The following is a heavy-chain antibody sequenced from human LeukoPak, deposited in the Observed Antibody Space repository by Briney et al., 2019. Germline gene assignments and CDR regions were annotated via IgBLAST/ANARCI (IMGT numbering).Heavy chain of an antibody. CDR2: ISYDGSNK. CDR3: ARTSGYCSSTSCYTFDAFDI. J-gene: IGHJ3*02. Sequence: GRSLRLSCAASGFTFSSYAMHWVRQAPGKGLEWVAVISYDGSNKYYADSVKGRFTISRDNSKNTLYPQMNSLRAEDTAVYYCARTSGYCSSTSCYTFDAFDIWGQGTMVTVSS. D-gene: IGHD2-2*02. V-gene: IGHV3-30-3*01. CDR1: GFTFSSYA.